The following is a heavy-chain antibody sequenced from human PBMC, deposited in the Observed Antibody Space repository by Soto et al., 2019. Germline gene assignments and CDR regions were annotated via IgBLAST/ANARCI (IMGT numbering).Heavy chain of an antibody. V-gene: IGHV1-18*01. D-gene: IGHD1-1*01. CDR3: ARGRYGDY. J-gene: IGHJ4*02. Sequence: QVHLVQSGAEVKKPGASVKVSCKGSGYDFTTYGITWVRQAPGQGLEWMAWISAHNGNTDYAQKLQGRCTVTRDTSTSTGYMELRSLRSDDTAMYYCARGRYGDYWGQGALVTVSS. CDR1: GYDFTTYG. CDR2: ISAHNGNT.